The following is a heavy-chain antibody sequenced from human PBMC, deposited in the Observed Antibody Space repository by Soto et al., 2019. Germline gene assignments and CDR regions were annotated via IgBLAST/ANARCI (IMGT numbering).Heavy chain of an antibody. J-gene: IGHJ5*02. CDR3: ARGMIRVANFLFDP. CDR1: GYTFTSYA. V-gene: IGHV1-3*01. D-gene: IGHD3-16*01. CDR2: INAGNGNT. Sequence: ASVKVSCKASGYTFTSYAMHWVRQAPGQRLEWMGWINAGNGNTKYSQKFQGRVTITRDTSASTAYMELSSLRSEDTAVYYCARGMIRVANFLFDPWGQGTLVTVSS.